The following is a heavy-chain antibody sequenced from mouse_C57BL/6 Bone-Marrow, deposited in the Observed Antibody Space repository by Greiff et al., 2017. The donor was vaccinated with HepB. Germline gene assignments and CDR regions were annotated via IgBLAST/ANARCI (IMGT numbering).Heavy chain of an antibody. J-gene: IGHJ2*01. CDR3: ARIGGGYDYDNYFDY. Sequence: VQVVESGPGLVQPSQSLSITCTVSGFSLTSYGVHWVRQSPGKGLEWLGVIWSGGSADYNAAFISRLSISKDNSKSQVFFKMNSLQADDTAIYYCARIGGGYDYDNYFDYWGQGTTLTVSS. CDR2: IWSGGSA. D-gene: IGHD2-4*01. CDR1: GFSLTSYG. V-gene: IGHV2-2*01.